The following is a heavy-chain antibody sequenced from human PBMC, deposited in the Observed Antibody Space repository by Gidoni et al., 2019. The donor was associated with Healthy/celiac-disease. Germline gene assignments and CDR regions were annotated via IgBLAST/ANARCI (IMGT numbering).Heavy chain of an antibody. CDR1: GYTRTELS. D-gene: IGHD3-22*01. Sequence: QVQLVQSGAEVQQPGASGTVSCKVSGYTRTELSMHWVRQAPGKGLEWMGGFDPEDGETIYAQKFQGRVTMTEDTSTDTAYMELSSLRSEDTAVYYCATVDPHSSGYYRIDYWGQGTLVTVSS. CDR3: ATVDPHSSGYYRIDY. CDR2: FDPEDGET. J-gene: IGHJ4*02. V-gene: IGHV1-24*01.